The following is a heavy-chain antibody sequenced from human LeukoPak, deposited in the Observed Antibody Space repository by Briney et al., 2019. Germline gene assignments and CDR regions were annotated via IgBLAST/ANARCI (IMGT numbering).Heavy chain of an antibody. J-gene: IGHJ5*02. V-gene: IGHV4-59*08. Sequence: ESSETLSLTCTVSGGSISSYYWSWIRQPPGKGLEWIGYIYYTGSANYNPSLESRVTMSVDTSKNQFSLRLSSVTAADTAVYYCASHAGNNWFGPWGQGTLVTVSS. D-gene: IGHD1-26*01. CDR1: GGSISSYY. CDR2: IYYTGSA. CDR3: ASHAGNNWFGP.